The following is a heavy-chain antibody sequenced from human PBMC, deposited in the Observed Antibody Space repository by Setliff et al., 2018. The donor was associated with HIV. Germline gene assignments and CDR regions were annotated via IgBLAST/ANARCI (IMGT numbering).Heavy chain of an antibody. CDR2: IYTSGST. D-gene: IGHD6-13*01. Sequence: SETLSLTCTVSGGSISSYYWSWIRQPAGKGLEWIGRIYTSGSTNYNPSLKSRVTMSVGTSKNQFSLKLSSVTAADTAVYYCAREVVESSSWYSPYYYYMDVWGKGTTVTVSS. V-gene: IGHV4-4*07. CDR1: GGSISSYY. CDR3: AREVVESSSWYSPYYYYMDV. J-gene: IGHJ6*03.